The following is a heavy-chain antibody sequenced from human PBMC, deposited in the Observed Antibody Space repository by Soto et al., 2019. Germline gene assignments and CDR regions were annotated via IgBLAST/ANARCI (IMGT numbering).Heavy chain of an antibody. J-gene: IGHJ5*02. CDR1: VGSIGRGDYY. CDR2: IYYSGST. CDR3: ARWWSGSRQGFDP. D-gene: IGHD3-3*01. Sequence: QVQLQESGPGLVKPSQTLSLTCTVSVGSIGRGDYYWSWIRQHPGRALEWIGYIYYSGSTYYNPSLKSRVTISVDTSKNQFSLKLSSVTAADTAVYYCARWWSGSRQGFDPWGQGTLVTVSS. V-gene: IGHV4-31*03.